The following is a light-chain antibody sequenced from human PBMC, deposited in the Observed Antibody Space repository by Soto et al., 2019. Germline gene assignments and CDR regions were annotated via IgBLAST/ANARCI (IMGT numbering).Light chain of an antibody. J-gene: IGKJ5*01. CDR3: QQYGNSPIT. Sequence: EIVLTQSPGTLSVSPGERATLSCRASQSVSSSYLAWYQQKPGQAPRLLIYGTSSRATGIPDRFSGSGSGTDFTLTISRLEPEDFAVYYCQQYGNSPITFGQGTRLEI. CDR2: GTS. V-gene: IGKV3-20*01. CDR1: QSVSSSY.